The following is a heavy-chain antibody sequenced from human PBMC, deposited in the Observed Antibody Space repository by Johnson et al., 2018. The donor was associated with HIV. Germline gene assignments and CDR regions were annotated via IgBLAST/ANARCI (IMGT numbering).Heavy chain of an antibody. V-gene: IGHV3-23*04. Sequence: VQLVESGGGLVQPGGSLRLSCAASGFTFSSYAMSWVRQAPGKGLEWVSAISGSGGSTYYADSVKGRFTISRDNSKNSLYLQMSSLRAADTAVYYCAKGRGYDYDALDFWGQGTMVTVSS. D-gene: IGHD5-12*01. CDR3: AKGRGYDYDALDF. CDR1: GFTFSSYA. CDR2: ISGSGGST. J-gene: IGHJ3*01.